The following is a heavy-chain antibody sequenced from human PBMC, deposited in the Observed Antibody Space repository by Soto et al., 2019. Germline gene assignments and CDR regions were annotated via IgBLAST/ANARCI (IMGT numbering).Heavy chain of an antibody. D-gene: IGHD4-17*01. V-gene: IGHV4-30-4*01. CDR1: GGSISSGDYY. J-gene: IGHJ5*02. CDR2: IYYSGST. CDR3: ARATVTTTRCWFDP. Sequence: QVQLQESGPGLVKPSQTLSLTCTVSGGSISSGDYYWRWIRQPPGKGLEWIGYIYYSGSTYYKPSLKSRVTRSIDTSKNQFSLKLSSVTAADTAVYYCARATVTTTRCWFDPWGQGTLVTDSS.